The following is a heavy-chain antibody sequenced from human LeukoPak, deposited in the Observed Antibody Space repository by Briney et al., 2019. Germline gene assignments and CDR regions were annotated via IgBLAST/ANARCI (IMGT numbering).Heavy chain of an antibody. D-gene: IGHD6-13*01. J-gene: IGHJ4*02. V-gene: IGHV4-39*07. CDR2: IYYSGST. CDR3: ARQILFSWQLDVNFDY. Sequence: PSETLSLTCTVSGGSISSSSYYWGWIRQPPGKGLEWIGSIYYSGSTYYNPSLKSRVTISVDTSKNQFSLKLSSVTAADTAVYYCARQILFSWQLDVNFDYWGQGTLVTVSS. CDR1: GGSISSSSYY.